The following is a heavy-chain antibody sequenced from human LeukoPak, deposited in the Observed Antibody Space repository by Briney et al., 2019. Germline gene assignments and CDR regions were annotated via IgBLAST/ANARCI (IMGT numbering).Heavy chain of an antibody. CDR1: GFTFSIYA. Sequence: TGGSLRLSCAASGFTFSIYAMSWVRQAPGKGLEWVSFIDTSGSYIYYGDSMKGRFTISRDNAKNSLYLQMSGLRAEDTAVYYCARGRSITLLRGVAMSDGFDIWGQGAMVTVSS. CDR2: IDTSGSYI. D-gene: IGHD3-10*01. J-gene: IGHJ3*02. CDR3: ARGRSITLLRGVAMSDGFDI. V-gene: IGHV3-21*01.